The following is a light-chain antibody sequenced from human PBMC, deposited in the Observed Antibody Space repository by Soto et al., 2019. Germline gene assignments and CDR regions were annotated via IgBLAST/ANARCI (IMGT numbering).Light chain of an antibody. J-gene: IGKJ5*01. Sequence: DVVMTQYPLSRPVSLGQAASISCRASQGLVYMDGNTYLNWFQQRPGQSPRRLIYKTSNRDSGVPDRFSGSGSGTYFTLQISRVEAEDVGIYYCMKGTHWPLTFGQGKQREIK. CDR1: QGLVYMDGNTY. CDR3: MKGTHWPLT. CDR2: KTS. V-gene: IGKV2-30*01.